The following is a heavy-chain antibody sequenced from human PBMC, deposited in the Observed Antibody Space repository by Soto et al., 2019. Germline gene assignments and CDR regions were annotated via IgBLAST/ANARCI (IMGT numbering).Heavy chain of an antibody. CDR3: ARVRSGTCFDY. V-gene: IGHV4-39*01. J-gene: IGHJ4*02. CDR2: IYYTGIT. CDR1: VGSISSSSYY. Sequence: PSETLSLTCTVSVGSISSSSYYWGWIRQPPGKGLEWIGCIYYTGITHYNPSLKSRATISVDTSKNQFSLKLSSVTAADTAVYYCARVRSGTCFDYWGQGTLVTVSS. D-gene: IGHD1-7*01.